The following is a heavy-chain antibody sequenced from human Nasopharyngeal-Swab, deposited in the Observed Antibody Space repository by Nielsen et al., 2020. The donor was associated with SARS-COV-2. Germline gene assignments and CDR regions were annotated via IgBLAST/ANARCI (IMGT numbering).Heavy chain of an antibody. CDR2: IYYSGST. V-gene: IGHV4-39*01. J-gene: IGHJ5*02. Sequence: WIRQPPGKGLEWIGSIYYSGSTYYNPSLKSRVTISVDTSKNQFSLKLSSVTAADTAVYYCVAVTPATEYDFWSSYYGSNWFDPWGQGTLVTVSS. CDR3: VAVTPATEYDFWSSYYGSNWFDP. D-gene: IGHD3-3*01.